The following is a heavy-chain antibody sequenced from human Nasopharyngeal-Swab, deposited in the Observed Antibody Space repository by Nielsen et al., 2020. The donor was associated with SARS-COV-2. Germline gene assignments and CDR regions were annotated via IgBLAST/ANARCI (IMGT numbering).Heavy chain of an antibody. CDR3: ARDQFEMATIIYYYYYGMDV. J-gene: IGHJ6*02. CDR1: GGSISSYY. V-gene: IGHV4-59*13. D-gene: IGHD5-24*01. Sequence: SETLSLTCTVSGGSISSYYWSWIRQPPGKGLEWIGCVDSSGSTNYKPSLKSRVTISVDTSKDQFSLNLSSVTAADTAVYYCARDQFEMATIIYYYYYGMDVWGQGTTVTVSS. CDR2: VDSSGST.